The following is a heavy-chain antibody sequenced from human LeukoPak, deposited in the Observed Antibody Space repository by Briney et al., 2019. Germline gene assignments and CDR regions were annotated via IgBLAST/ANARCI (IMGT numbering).Heavy chain of an antibody. CDR1: GGSFSGYY. Sequence: NPSETLSLTCAVYGGSFSGYYWSWIRQPPGKGLEWIGEINHSGSTNYNPSLKSRVTISVDTSKNQFSLKLSSVTAADTAVYYCARLRRDYDSSGYYSRYYYYMDVWGKGTTVTISS. D-gene: IGHD3-22*01. CDR3: ARLRRDYDSSGYYSRYYYYMDV. V-gene: IGHV4-34*01. J-gene: IGHJ6*03. CDR2: INHSGST.